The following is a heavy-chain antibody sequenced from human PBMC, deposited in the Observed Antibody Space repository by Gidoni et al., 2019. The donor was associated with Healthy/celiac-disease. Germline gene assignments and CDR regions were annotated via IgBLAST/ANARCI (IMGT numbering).Heavy chain of an antibody. D-gene: IGHD2-21*01. V-gene: IGHV1-69*01. Sequence: QVQLVQSGAEVKKPGSSVKVSCKASGGTFSSYAISWVRQAPGQGLEWMGGILLIFGKANYAKKFQGSVTITADESTRTDYIELSSLRSEDTAVYYCARSRQFLIPEFDYWVQGTLVTVSS. CDR3: ARSRQFLIPEFDY. CDR1: GGTFSSYA. J-gene: IGHJ4*02. CDR2: ILLIFGKA.